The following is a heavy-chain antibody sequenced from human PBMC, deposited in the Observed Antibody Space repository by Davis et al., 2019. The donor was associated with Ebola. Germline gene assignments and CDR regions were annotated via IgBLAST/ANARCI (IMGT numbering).Heavy chain of an antibody. Sequence: GESLKISCAASGFTFSSYSMNWVRQAPGKGLEWVSSISSSSSYIYYADSVKGRFTISRDNAKNSLYLQMNSLRAEDTAVYYCARASGSYYFGYWGQGTLVTVSS. CDR1: GFTFSSYS. V-gene: IGHV3-21*01. J-gene: IGHJ4*02. CDR2: ISSSSSYI. CDR3: ARASGSYYFGY. D-gene: IGHD1-26*01.